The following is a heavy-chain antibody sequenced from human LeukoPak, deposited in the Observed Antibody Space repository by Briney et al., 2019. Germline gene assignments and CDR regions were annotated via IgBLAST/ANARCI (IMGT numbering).Heavy chain of an antibody. Sequence: ASVKVSCKASGYTFTSYGISWVRQAPGQGLEWMGWISAYNGNTNYAQKLQGRVTMTTDTSTSTAYMELRSLRSDDTAVYYCARASASVYDFWSGYYHWGQGTLVTVSS. D-gene: IGHD3-3*01. CDR2: ISAYNGNT. CDR1: GYTFTSYG. CDR3: ARASASVYDFWSGYYH. V-gene: IGHV1-18*01. J-gene: IGHJ4*02.